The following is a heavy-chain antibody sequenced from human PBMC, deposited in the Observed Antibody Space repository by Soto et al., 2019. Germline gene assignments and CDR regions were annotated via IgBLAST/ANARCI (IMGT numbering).Heavy chain of an antibody. V-gene: IGHV1-18*03. J-gene: IGHJ4*02. CDR2: ISAYNGNT. CDR1: GYTFTSYG. D-gene: IGHD3-9*01. CDR3: ARDQASYYDILTGYYKPIDY. Sequence: ASVKVSCKASGYTFTSYGISWVRQAPGQGLEWMGWISAYNGNTNYAQKLQGRVTMTTDTSTSTAYMELRSLRSDDMAVYYCARDQASYYDILTGYYKPIDYWGQGTLVTVSS.